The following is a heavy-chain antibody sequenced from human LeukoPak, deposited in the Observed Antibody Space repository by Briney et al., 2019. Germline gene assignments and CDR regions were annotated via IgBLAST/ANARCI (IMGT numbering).Heavy chain of an antibody. CDR2: ISYDGSNK. V-gene: IGHV3-30*18. J-gene: IGHJ4*02. CDR3: AKDFGAQWLPPYYFDY. CDR1: GFTFSSYG. D-gene: IGHD6-19*01. Sequence: RGSLRLSCAASGFTFSSYGMHWVRQAPGKGLEWVAVISYDGSNKYYADSVKGRFTISRDNSKNTLYLQMNSLRAEDTAVYYCAKDFGAQWLPPYYFDYWGQGTLVTVSS.